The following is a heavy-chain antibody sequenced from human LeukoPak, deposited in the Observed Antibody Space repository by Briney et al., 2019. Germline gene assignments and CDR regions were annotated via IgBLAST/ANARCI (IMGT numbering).Heavy chain of an antibody. J-gene: IGHJ4*02. Sequence: GGSLRLSCAASGFTFSSYWMGWVRQDPGKGLERVANIKQDGSEKYYVDSVKGRFTISRDNAKNSLYLQMNSLRAEDTAVYYCARGYCSGGSCYSNIDYWGQGTLVTVSS. V-gene: IGHV3-7*03. CDR2: IKQDGSEK. D-gene: IGHD2-15*01. CDR3: ARGYCSGGSCYSNIDY. CDR1: GFTFSSYW.